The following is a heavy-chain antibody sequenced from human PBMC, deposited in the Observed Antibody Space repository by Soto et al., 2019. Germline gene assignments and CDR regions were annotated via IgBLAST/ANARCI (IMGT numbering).Heavy chain of an antibody. Sequence: PGGSLRLSCAASGFTFSSYGMHWVRQAPGKGLEWVAVISYDGSNKYYADSVKGRFTISRDNSKNTLYLQMNSLRAEDTAVYYCAKDSVLRPYYYYYYMDVWGKGTTVTVSS. V-gene: IGHV3-30*18. J-gene: IGHJ6*03. CDR3: AKDSVLRPYYYYYYMDV. CDR2: ISYDGSNK. CDR1: GFTFSSYG. D-gene: IGHD5-12*01.